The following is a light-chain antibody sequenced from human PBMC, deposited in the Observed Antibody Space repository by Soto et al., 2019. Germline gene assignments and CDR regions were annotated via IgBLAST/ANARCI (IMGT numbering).Light chain of an antibody. V-gene: IGKV3-11*01. CDR2: DAS. CDR1: QSVSSY. J-gene: IGKJ5*01. Sequence: EIVLTQSPATLSLSPVERATLSCRASQSVSSYLAWYQQKPGQAPRLLIYDASNRATGIPARFSGSGSGTDFTLTISSLEPEDFAVYYCQQRNVWPPITFGQGTRLEIK. CDR3: QQRNVWPPIT.